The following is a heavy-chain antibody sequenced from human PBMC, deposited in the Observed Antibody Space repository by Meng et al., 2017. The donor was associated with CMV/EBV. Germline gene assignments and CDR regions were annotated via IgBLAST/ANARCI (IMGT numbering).Heavy chain of an antibody. CDR3: ARERGDDSGYNFDS. V-gene: IGHV4-4*07. CDR1: GGFFSGFF. J-gene: IGHJ4*02. CDR2: IYSTGGT. Sequence: VPLQESGPGLVKPSETLSLTCSVSGGFFSGFFWTWIRQPAGKGLEWIGRIYSTGGTNYNPSFESQVTISLDGSNNQFSLKLNSVTAADTAIYYCARERGDDSGYNFDSWGQGTLVTVSS. D-gene: IGHD3-22*01.